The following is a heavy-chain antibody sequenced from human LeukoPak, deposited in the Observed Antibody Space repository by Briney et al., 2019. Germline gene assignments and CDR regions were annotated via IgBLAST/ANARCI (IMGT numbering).Heavy chain of an antibody. D-gene: IGHD5-12*01. Sequence: PGGSLRLSCAASGFTFSSYWMSWVRQAPGKGLEWVANIKEDGSAKYYVDSVKGRFTISRDNAKNSLYLQMNSLSAEDTAVYYCVRDSPGYGAYDFDWGQGTLVTVSS. CDR1: GFTFSSYW. CDR2: IKEDGSAK. V-gene: IGHV3-7*01. CDR3: VRDSPGYGAYDFD. J-gene: IGHJ4*02.